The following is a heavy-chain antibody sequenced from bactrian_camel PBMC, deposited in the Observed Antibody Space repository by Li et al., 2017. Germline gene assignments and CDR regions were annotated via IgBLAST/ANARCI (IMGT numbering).Heavy chain of an antibody. CDR3: AKHGQYGGGRYYDY. D-gene: IGHD6*01. CDR1: GFPFSNNW. J-gene: IGHJ4*01. Sequence: VQLVESGGGLVQPGGSLRLSCAASGFPFSNNWWMHWVRQAPGKGLEWVSSIRTGDGMTKYEDPVKGRFTISKDNAKNTLYLQMNSLKPEDTAVYYCAKHGQYGGGRYYDYWGQGTQVTVS. V-gene: IGHV3S1*01. CDR2: IRTGDGMT.